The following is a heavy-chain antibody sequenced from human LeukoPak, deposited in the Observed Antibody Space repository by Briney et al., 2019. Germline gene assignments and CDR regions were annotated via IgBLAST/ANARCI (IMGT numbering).Heavy chain of an antibody. D-gene: IGHD3-10*01. V-gene: IGHV3-20*04. J-gene: IGHJ4*02. CDR2: IIWSGGST. CDR1: GFTFDDYG. Sequence: GGSLRLSCAASGFTFDDYGMSWVRHAPGKGLEWGSGIIWSGGSTGYADSVKGRFTIPRDNPKNSLYLQMNSLRAEDTALYYCARDDYGSGSWSDYWGQGTLVTVSS. CDR3: ARDDYGSGSWSDY.